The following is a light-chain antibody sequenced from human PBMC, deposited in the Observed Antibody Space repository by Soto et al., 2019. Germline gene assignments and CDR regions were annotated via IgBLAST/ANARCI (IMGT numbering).Light chain of an antibody. V-gene: IGKV1-5*03. CDR3: QQYNSYSWT. J-gene: IGKJ1*01. CDR2: KAS. CDR1: QSISNW. Sequence: DIQMTQSPSTLSASVGDRVTITCRASQSISNWLAWYQQKPGKAPKLLIYKASSLESGVPSRFSGSGSGTEFTLTSSSLQPDDSATYYCQQYNSYSWTFGQGTRVEIK.